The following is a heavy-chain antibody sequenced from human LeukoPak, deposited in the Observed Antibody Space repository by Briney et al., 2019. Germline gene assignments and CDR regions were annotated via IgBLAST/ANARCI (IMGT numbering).Heavy chain of an antibody. Sequence: GGSLRLSCAASGLTFSRYNMNWVRQAPGKGLEWVSSIGTSSNNIYYTDSVKGRFTISRDNSKNTLDLQMNSLRAEDTAVYYCAIASLGDYGMDVWGQGTTVTVSS. D-gene: IGHD3-10*01. CDR2: IGTSSNNI. CDR3: AIASLGDYGMDV. V-gene: IGHV3-21*01. CDR1: GLTFSRYN. J-gene: IGHJ6*02.